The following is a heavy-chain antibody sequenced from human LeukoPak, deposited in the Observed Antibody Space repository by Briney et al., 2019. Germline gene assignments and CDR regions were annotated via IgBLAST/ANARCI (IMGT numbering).Heavy chain of an antibody. CDR3: ARSLMVRGGTYYFDY. D-gene: IGHD3-10*01. Sequence: GGSLRLSCAASGFTVSSNYMSWVRQASGKGLEWVSVIYSGGSTYYADSVKGRFTISRDNSKNTLYLQMNSLRAEDTAVYYCARSLMVRGGTYYFDYWGQGTLVTVSS. V-gene: IGHV3-66*01. CDR2: IYSGGST. J-gene: IGHJ4*02. CDR1: GFTVSSNY.